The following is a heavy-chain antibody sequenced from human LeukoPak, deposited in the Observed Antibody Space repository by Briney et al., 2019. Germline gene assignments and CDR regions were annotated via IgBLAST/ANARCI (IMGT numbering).Heavy chain of an antibody. CDR2: IIPIFGTA. CDR3: AREGDIVATID. CDR1: GGTFSSYA. Sequence: SVKVSCKASGGTFSSYAISLVRQAPGQGLEWMGGIIPIFGTANYAQKFQGRVTITADESTSTAYMERSSLTSEYTAVYYCAREGDIVATIDWGQGTLVTVSS. V-gene: IGHV1-69*13. J-gene: IGHJ4*02. D-gene: IGHD5-12*01.